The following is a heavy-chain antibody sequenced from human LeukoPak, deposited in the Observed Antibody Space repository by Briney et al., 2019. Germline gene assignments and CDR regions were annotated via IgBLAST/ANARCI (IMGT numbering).Heavy chain of an antibody. D-gene: IGHD6-13*01. CDR1: GGSISSYY. Sequence: SETLSLTCTVSGGSISSYYWSWIRQPPGKGLEWIGSIYYSGSTYYNPSLKSRVTISVDTSKNQFSLKLSSVTAADTAVYYCAREGAAGTFDYWGQGTLVTVSS. V-gene: IGHV4-39*07. J-gene: IGHJ4*02. CDR2: IYYSGST. CDR3: AREGAAGTFDY.